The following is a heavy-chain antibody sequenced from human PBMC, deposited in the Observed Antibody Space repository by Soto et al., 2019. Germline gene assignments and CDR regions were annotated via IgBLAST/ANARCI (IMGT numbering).Heavy chain of an antibody. V-gene: IGHV1-69*06. Sequence: PWPLFKVSCKASGGTFSSYAISWVRQAPGQGLEWMGGIIPIFGTANYAQKFQGRVTITADKSTSTAYMELSSLRSEDTAVYYCALRITMVRGADNWFDPWG. CDR3: ALRITMVRGADNWFDP. D-gene: IGHD3-10*01. CDR1: GGTFSSYA. J-gene: IGHJ5*02. CDR2: IIPIFGTA.